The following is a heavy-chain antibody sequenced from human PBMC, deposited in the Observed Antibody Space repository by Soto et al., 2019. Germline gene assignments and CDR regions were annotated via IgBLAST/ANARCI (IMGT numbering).Heavy chain of an antibody. CDR1: GDTFSFYT. Sequence: QVQLVQSGAEVKKPGSSVKVSCKASGDTFSFYTINWVRQAPGLGLEWMGRVNPILSMSNYAQKFQGRVTMTADKSTSTAYMELHSLRSEDTAFYYCATSYGSGYRAFDYWGQGALVTVSS. CDR3: ATSYGSGYRAFDY. J-gene: IGHJ4*02. D-gene: IGHD3-10*01. CDR2: VNPILSMS. V-gene: IGHV1-69*02.